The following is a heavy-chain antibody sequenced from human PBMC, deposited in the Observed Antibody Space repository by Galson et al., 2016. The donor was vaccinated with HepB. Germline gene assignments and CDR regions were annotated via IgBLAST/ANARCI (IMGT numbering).Heavy chain of an antibody. J-gene: IGHJ4*02. D-gene: IGHD2-15*01. V-gene: IGHV3-30-3*01. CDR1: GFTFSRYV. Sequence: SLRLSCAVSGFTFSRYVMYWVRQAPGKGLEWVAVLSYDGSNEYYADSVKGRFTISRDNSKNTLYLQMNSLRGEDKAVYYCASEILGHCSGGSFYTGDHWGQGTLVTVSS. CDR3: ASEILGHCSGGSFYTGDH. CDR2: LSYDGSNE.